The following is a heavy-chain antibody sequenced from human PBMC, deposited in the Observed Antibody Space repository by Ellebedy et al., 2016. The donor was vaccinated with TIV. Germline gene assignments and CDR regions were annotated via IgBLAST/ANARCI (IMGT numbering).Heavy chain of an antibody. V-gene: IGHV3-74*01. D-gene: IGHD6-19*01. Sequence: GESLKISXAASGFTLSSRWMHWVRQAPGKGLVWVSRINKDGSDTTYADSVKGRFTISRDNAKNTLYLQMNSLRDEDTAVYYCAGGAGWLADYWGQGTLVTVSS. CDR2: INKDGSDT. J-gene: IGHJ4*02. CDR3: AGGAGWLADY. CDR1: GFTLSSRW.